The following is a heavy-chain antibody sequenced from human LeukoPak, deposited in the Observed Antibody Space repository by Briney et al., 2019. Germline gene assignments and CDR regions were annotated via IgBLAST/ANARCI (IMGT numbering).Heavy chain of an antibody. CDR1: GFTFSSYA. V-gene: IGHV3-23*01. J-gene: IGHJ4*02. CDR2: ISGSGGST. Sequence: GGSLRLSCAASGFTFSSYAMSWVRQAPGKGLEWVSAISGSGGSTYYADSVKGRFTISRDNSKNTLYLQMNSLRAEDTAVYYWGKGANVVVTAIRFIHWGQGTLVTVSS. CDR3: GKGANVVVTAIRFIH. D-gene: IGHD2-21*02.